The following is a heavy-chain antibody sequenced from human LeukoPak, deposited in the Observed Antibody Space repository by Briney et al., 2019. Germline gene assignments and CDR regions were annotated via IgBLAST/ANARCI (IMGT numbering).Heavy chain of an antibody. CDR3: ARDHGPRPDY. CDR2: IYTSGST. J-gene: IGHJ4*02. Sequence: SETLSLTCTVSGGSISSGSYYWSWIRQPAGKGLEWIGRIYTSGSTNYNPSLKSRVTISVDTSKNQFSLKLSSVTAADTAVYYCARDHGPRPDYWGQGTLVTVSS. V-gene: IGHV4-61*02. CDR1: GGSISSGSYY.